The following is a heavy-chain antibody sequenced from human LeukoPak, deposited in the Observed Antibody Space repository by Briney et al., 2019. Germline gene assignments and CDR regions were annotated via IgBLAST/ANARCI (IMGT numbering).Heavy chain of an antibody. Sequence: SETLSLTCTVSGGSISSSSYYWGWIRQPPGKGLEWMGSIYYSGSTYYNPSLKSRVTISVDTSKNQFSLKLSSVTAADTAVYYCAIIVGATMGLDYWGQGTLVTVSS. V-gene: IGHV4-39*01. D-gene: IGHD1-26*01. CDR1: GGSISSSSYY. J-gene: IGHJ4*02. CDR3: AIIVGATMGLDY. CDR2: IYYSGST.